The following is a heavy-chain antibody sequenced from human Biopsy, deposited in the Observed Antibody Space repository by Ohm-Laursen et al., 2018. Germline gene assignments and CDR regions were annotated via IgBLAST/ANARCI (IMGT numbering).Heavy chain of an antibody. CDR1: GGSISSDY. D-gene: IGHD2/OR15-2a*01. J-gene: IGHJ6*02. Sequence: GTLSLTCTVSGGSISSDYWSWIRQTPGKGLEWIGYIYYSGGTNYNPSPKSRVTISVDTSKNQFSLRLNSVTAADTAVYYCARATNSTGWPYYYFYGMDVWGQGTTVTVSS. CDR3: ARATNSTGWPYYYFYGMDV. CDR2: IYYSGGT. V-gene: IGHV4-59*01.